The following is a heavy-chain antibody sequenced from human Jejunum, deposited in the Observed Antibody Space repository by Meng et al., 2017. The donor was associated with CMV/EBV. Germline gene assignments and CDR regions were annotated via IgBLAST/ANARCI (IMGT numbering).Heavy chain of an antibody. V-gene: IGHV3-30-3*01. J-gene: IGHJ4*02. D-gene: IGHD4-11*01. CDR2: ISDDGSNK. CDR1: GFTFSNYP. CDR3: ARENDYRNYFDK. Sequence: FGFTFSNYPMHWVRQAPGKGLEWVAVISDDGSNKYHADSVMGRFTISRDNSKNTLYLQMNSLRGEDTAIYYCARENDYRNYFDKWGQGTLVTVSS.